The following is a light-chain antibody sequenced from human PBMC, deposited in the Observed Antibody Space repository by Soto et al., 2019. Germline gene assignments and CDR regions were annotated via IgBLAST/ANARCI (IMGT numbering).Light chain of an antibody. J-gene: IGKJ4*01. Sequence: EIVLTQSPGTLSLSPGERATLSCRASQSVSSSYLAWYQQKPGQAPRLLIYGASSRATGITARFSGSGSGTEFTLTISSLEPEDFAVYYCQQRSNWPLTFGGGTKVDI. CDR2: GAS. V-gene: IGKV3D-20*02. CDR3: QQRSNWPLT. CDR1: QSVSSSY.